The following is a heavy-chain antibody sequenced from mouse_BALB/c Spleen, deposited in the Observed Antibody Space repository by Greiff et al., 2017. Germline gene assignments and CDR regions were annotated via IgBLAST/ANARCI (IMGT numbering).Heavy chain of an antibody. J-gene: IGHJ3*01. D-gene: IGHD2-1*01. CDR3: AIYYGNYGWFAY. CDR1: GFNIKDTY. V-gene: IGHV14-3*02. CDR2: IDPANGNT. Sequence: VQLQQSGAELVKPGASVKLSCTASGFNIKDTYMHWVKQRPGQGLEWIGRIDPANGNTKYDPKFQGKATITADTSSNTAYLQLSSLTSEDTAVYYCAIYYGNYGWFAYWGQGTLVTVSA.